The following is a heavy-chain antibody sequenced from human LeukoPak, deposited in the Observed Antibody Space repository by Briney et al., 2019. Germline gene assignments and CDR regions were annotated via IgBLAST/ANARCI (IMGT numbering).Heavy chain of an antibody. J-gene: IGHJ6*02. D-gene: IGHD3-3*01. CDR2: IWYDGSNK. CDR3: ARGEEWLLSYYYYYGMDV. CDR1: GFTFSSYG. V-gene: IGHV3-33*01. Sequence: PGGSLRLSCAASGFTFSSYGMHWVRQAPGKGLEWVAVIWYDGSNKYYADSVKGRFTISRDNSKNTLYLQMNSLRAEDTAVYYCARGEEWLLSYYYYYGMDVWGQGTTVTVSS.